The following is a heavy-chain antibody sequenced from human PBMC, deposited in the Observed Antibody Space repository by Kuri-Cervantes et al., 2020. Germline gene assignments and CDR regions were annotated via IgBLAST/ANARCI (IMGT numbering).Heavy chain of an antibody. D-gene: IGHD4/OR15-4a*01. V-gene: IGHV1-2*02. CDR2: VNPNSGGR. Sequence: ASVKVSCKASGYTFTSYGISWVRQAPGQGLEWMGWVNPNSGGRNYAEKFQGRVTMTRDTSISTAYMELSRLRSDDTAVYYCARGGHGSRLYYFDYWGQGTLVTVSS. CDR1: GYTFTSYG. J-gene: IGHJ4*02. CDR3: ARGGHGSRLYYFDY.